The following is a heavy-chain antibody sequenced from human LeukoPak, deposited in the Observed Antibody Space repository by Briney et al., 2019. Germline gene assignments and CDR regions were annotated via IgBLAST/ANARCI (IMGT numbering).Heavy chain of an antibody. Sequence: GGSLRLSCAASGFTFSSYSMNWVRQAPGKGLEWVSSISSSSSYIYYADSVKGRFTISRDNAKNSLYLQMNSLRAEDTAVYYCARNPYYDSSGYYYVPFDYWGQGTLVTVSS. CDR2: ISSSSSYI. D-gene: IGHD3-22*01. V-gene: IGHV3-21*01. CDR3: ARNPYYDSSGYYYVPFDY. CDR1: GFTFSSYS. J-gene: IGHJ4*02.